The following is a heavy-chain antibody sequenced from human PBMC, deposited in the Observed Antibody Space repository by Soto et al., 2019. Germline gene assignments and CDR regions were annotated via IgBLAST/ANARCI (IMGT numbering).Heavy chain of an antibody. J-gene: IGHJ3*02. CDR1: EFAFSSYW. Sequence: EVQLVESGGGLVQPGGSLTLSCAASEFAFSSYWMPWVRQAPGKGLEWVANIRKDGSQRSYLDSVRGRFTISRDNSKNSLYLQMNSLRAEDTALYFCARDVSPGSSGLYFAAVDMWGQGTMVTVSS. CDR3: ARDVSPGSSGLYFAAVDM. V-gene: IGHV3-7*05. D-gene: IGHD6-25*01. CDR2: IRKDGSQR.